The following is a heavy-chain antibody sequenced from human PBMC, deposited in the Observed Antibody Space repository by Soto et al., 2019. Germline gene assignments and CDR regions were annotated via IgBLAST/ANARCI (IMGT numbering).Heavy chain of an antibody. Sequence: QVQLVESGGGVVQPGRSLRLSCAASGFTFSSYAMHWVRQAPGKGLEWVAVISYDGSNKYYADSVKGRFTISRDNSKNPLYLQMNSLRAEDTAVYYCAREEGYGSGSYYPPFDYWGQGTLVTVSS. CDR1: GFTFSSYA. CDR3: AREEGYGSGSYYPPFDY. J-gene: IGHJ4*02. CDR2: ISYDGSNK. D-gene: IGHD3-10*01. V-gene: IGHV3-30-3*01.